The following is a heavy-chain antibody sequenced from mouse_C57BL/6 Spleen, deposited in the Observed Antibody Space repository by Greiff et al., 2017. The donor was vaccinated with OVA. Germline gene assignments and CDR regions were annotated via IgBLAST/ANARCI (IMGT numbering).Heavy chain of an antibody. Sequence: QVQLQQSGAELVRPGASVTLSCKASGYTFTDYEMHWVKQTTVHGLEWIGAIDPETGGTAYNQKFKGKAILTADKSSSTAYMKLRSLTSEDSAVYYCTKVASWFAYWGQGTLVTVSA. J-gene: IGHJ3*01. CDR3: TKVASWFAY. CDR2: IDPETGGT. V-gene: IGHV1-15*01. CDR1: GYTFTDYE.